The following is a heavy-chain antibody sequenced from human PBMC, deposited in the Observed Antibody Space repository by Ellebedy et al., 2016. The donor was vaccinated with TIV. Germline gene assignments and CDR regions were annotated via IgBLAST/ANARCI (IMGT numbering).Heavy chain of an antibody. CDR2: FDPEDGET. J-gene: IGHJ3*02. Sequence: ASVKVSXXVSGYTLTELSMHWVRQAPGKGLEWMGGFDPEDGETIYAQKFQGRVTMTEDTSTDTAYMELSSLRSEDTAVYYCATSGSSFIVGAFDIWGQGTMVTVSS. CDR1: GYTLTELS. V-gene: IGHV1-24*01. D-gene: IGHD1-26*01. CDR3: ATSGSSFIVGAFDI.